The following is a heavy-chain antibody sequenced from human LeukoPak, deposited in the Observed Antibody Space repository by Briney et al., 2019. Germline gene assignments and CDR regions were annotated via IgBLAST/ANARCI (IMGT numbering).Heavy chain of an antibody. CDR3: AKGGDGYNYYFDY. V-gene: IGHV3-23*01. Sequence: HTGGSLRLSCTASGFTFSDYAMSWVRQAPGKGLEWVSGISGSGGSIRYADSVKGRFIISRDNSKNTPYLQMNSLRAEDTAVYYCAKGGDGYNYYFDYWGQETLVTVSS. CDR2: ISGSGGSI. CDR1: GFTFSDYA. D-gene: IGHD5-24*01. J-gene: IGHJ4*02.